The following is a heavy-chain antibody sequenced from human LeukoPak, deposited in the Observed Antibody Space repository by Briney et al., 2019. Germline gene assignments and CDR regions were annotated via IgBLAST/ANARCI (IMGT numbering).Heavy chain of an antibody. V-gene: IGHV4-31*03. D-gene: IGHD3-10*01. J-gene: IGHJ4*02. Sequence: SRTLSLTCTVPGYSVNSGAHYWSWIRQYPGKGLEWIGQIFFTGRTDYNPSLKSRLTISIDTSKNQFSMELSSVSVADTATYFCARDRASGMDFWGQGTLVTVSS. CDR3: ARDRASGMDF. CDR1: GYSVNSGAHY. CDR2: IFFTGRT.